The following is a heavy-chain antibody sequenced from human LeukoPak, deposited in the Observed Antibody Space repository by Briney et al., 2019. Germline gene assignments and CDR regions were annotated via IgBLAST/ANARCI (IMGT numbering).Heavy chain of an antibody. J-gene: IGHJ5*02. Sequence: SETLSLTCAVSGYSISSSNWWGWIRQPPGKGLEWIGHVFYSGSAYYNPSLKRRVTISVDTSKNHFSLKLSSVTAADTAVYYCARLSSGYDWGFAPWGQGTLVTVSS. D-gene: IGHD5-12*01. CDR3: ARLSSGYDWGFAP. CDR2: VFYSGSA. V-gene: IGHV4-28*01. CDR1: GYSISSSNW.